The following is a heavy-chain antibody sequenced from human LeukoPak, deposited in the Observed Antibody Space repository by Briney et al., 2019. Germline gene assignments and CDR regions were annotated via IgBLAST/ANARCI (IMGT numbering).Heavy chain of an antibody. Sequence: GGSLRLSCAASGFTFSNAWMSWVRQAPGKGLEWVGRIKSKTDGGTTDYAAPVKGSFTISRDDSKNTLYLQMNSLKTEDTAVYYCTTPDYDILTGYIYWGQGTLVTVSS. D-gene: IGHD3-9*01. CDR3: TTPDYDILTGYIY. CDR1: GFTFSNAW. J-gene: IGHJ4*02. CDR2: IKSKTDGGTT. V-gene: IGHV3-15*01.